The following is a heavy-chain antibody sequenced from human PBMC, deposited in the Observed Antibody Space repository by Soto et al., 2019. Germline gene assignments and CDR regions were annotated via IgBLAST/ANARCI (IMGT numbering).Heavy chain of an antibody. J-gene: IGHJ3*02. CDR1: GITFSSYW. D-gene: IGHD2-15*01. Sequence: GGSLRLSCAASGITFSSYWMHWVRQAPGKGLVWVSRINSDGSSTSYADSVKGRFTLSRENAKNTLYLQMNSLRAEDTAVYYCATWVGYCSGSTCSDAFDIWGQGTMVTVSS. CDR2: INSDGSST. V-gene: IGHV3-74*01. CDR3: ATWVGYCSGSTCSDAFDI.